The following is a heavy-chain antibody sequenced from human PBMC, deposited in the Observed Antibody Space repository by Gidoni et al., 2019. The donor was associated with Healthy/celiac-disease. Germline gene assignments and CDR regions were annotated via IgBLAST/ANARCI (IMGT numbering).Heavy chain of an antibody. Sequence: QVQLQQWGAGLLKPSETLSLTCAVYGGSFSGYYWNWIRQPPGKGLEWIGEINHSGSTNYNPSLKSRVSISVDTSKNQFSLKLSSVTAADTAVYYCARGLVSGSYIYGLDVWGQGTTVTVSS. D-gene: IGHD3-10*01. CDR1: GGSFSGYY. CDR2: INHSGST. J-gene: IGHJ6*02. CDR3: ARGLVSGSYIYGLDV. V-gene: IGHV4-34*01.